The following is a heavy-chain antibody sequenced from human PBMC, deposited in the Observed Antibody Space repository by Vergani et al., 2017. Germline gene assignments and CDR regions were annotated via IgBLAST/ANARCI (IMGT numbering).Heavy chain of an antibody. CDR2: IYERGST. CDR3: ARDGDPPTNWFDP. V-gene: IGHV4-30-4*01. CDR1: GGSISSGDYY. Sequence: QVQLKESGPGLVKHSQTLSLTCTVSGGSISSGDYYWSWIRQPPGKGLEWIGYIYERGSTYYNPSLKSRVTISVDTSKNQFSLKLSSVTAADTAVYYCARDGDPPTNWFDPWGQGTLVTVSS. D-gene: IGHD2-21*02. J-gene: IGHJ5*02.